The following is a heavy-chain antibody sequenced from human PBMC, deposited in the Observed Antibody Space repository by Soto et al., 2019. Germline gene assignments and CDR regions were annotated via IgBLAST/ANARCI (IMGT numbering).Heavy chain of an antibody. D-gene: IGHD3-10*01. CDR1: GGSISSSNW. CDR3: ARHLVSSGDSYFDY. CDR2: IYYSGRT. J-gene: IGHJ4*02. V-gene: IGHV4-4*02. Sequence: SETLSLTCAVSGGSISSSNWWSWVRQPPGKGLEWIGEIYYSGRTNYNPSLKSRVTISVDTSKNQFSLKLNSVTAADTAVYYCARHLVSSGDSYFDYWGQGTLVTVSS.